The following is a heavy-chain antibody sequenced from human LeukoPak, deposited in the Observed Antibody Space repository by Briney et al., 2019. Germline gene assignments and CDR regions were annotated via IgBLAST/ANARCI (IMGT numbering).Heavy chain of an antibody. Sequence: SETLSLTCAVYGGSFSGYYWSWIRQPPGKGLEWIGEINHSGSTNYNPSLKSRVTISVDTSKNLFSLKLSSVTAADTAVYYCARVVPAANAFDIWGQGTMVTVSS. D-gene: IGHD2-2*01. J-gene: IGHJ3*02. V-gene: IGHV4-34*01. CDR1: GGSFSGYY. CDR2: INHSGST. CDR3: ARVVPAANAFDI.